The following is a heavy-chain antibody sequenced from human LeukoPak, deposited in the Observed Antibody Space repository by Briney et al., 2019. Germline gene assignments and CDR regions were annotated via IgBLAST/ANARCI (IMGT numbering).Heavy chain of an antibody. V-gene: IGHV3-33*01. CDR1: GFTFSSYG. J-gene: IGHJ6*02. Sequence: GGSLRLSCAASGFTFSSYGMHWVRQAPGKGLEWVAVIWYDGSNKYYADSVKGRFTISRENSKNTLYLQMNSLRAEDTAVYYCARGTVRYYYYGMDVWGQGTTVTVSS. D-gene: IGHD1/OR15-1a*01. CDR3: ARGTVRYYYYGMDV. CDR2: IWYDGSNK.